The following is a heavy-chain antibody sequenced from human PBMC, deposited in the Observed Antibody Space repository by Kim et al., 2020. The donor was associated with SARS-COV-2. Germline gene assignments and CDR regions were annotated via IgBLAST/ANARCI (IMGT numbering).Heavy chain of an antibody. V-gene: IGHV4-30-4*01. CDR3: ARGAYDSSGYYFTRKDWFDP. Sequence: SETLSLTCTVSGGSISSGDYYWSWIRQPPGKGLEWIGYIYYSGSTYYNPSLKSRVTISVDTSKNQFSLKLSSVTAADTAVYYCARGAYDSSGYYFTRKDWFDPWGQGTLVTVSS. CDR2: IYYSGST. J-gene: IGHJ5*02. CDR1: GGSISSGDYY. D-gene: IGHD3-22*01.